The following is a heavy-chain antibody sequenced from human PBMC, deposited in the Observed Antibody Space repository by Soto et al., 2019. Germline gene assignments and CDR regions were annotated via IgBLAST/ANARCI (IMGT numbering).Heavy chain of an antibody. CDR2: MNPNSGNT. D-gene: IGHD6-13*01. J-gene: IGHJ6*03. CDR3: ARGPGSWYYYYMDV. Sequence: ASVKVSCKASGYTFTSYDINWVRQATGQGLEWMGWMNPNSGNTGYAQKFQGRVTMTRNTSISTAYMELSSLRSEDTAVYYCARGPGSWYYYYMDVWGKGTTVTVSS. V-gene: IGHV1-8*01. CDR1: GYTFTSYD.